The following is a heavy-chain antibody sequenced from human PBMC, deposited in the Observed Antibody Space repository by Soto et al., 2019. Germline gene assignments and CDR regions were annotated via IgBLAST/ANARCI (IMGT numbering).Heavy chain of an antibody. J-gene: IGHJ4*02. CDR3: ARLMGTSVDL. Sequence: EVQLVESGGGLVQPGGSLRLSCAASGFTFSDHHMDWVRQAPGKGLEWVGRARNKANSYTTAYAASVKGRFTISRDDSKNSLSLEMNCLKTEDTAVYFCARLMGTSVDLWGQGTLVTVSS. CDR2: ARNKANSYTT. D-gene: IGHD2-8*01. V-gene: IGHV3-72*01. CDR1: GFTFSDHH.